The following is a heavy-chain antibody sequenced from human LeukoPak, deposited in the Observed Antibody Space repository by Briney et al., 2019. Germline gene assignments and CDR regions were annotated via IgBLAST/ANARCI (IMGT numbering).Heavy chain of an antibody. V-gene: IGHV1-8*01. D-gene: IGHD3-16*01. CDR1: GYTFTSYD. CDR3: ARDGGAVDTVYGMDV. CDR2: MNPNSGNT. J-gene: IGHJ6*04. Sequence: GASVKVSCKASGYTFTSYDINWVRQATGQGLEWMGWMNPNSGNTGYAQKFQGRVTMTRNTSISTAYMELSSLRAEDTAVYYCARDGGAVDTVYGMDVWGKGTTVTVSS.